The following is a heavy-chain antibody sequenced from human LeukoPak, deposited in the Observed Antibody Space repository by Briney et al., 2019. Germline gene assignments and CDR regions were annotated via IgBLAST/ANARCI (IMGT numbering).Heavy chain of an antibody. J-gene: IGHJ5*02. CDR1: GGSFSGYF. D-gene: IGHD3-10*01. Sequence: PSETLSLTCAVYGGSFSGYFWNWIRQPPGKGLGWIGEINHSGSTHHNPSLKSRVTISIDTSKNQISLKLSSVTAADTAVYYCARGPDSGSYFAWFGPWGQGTLVTVSS. V-gene: IGHV4-34*01. CDR2: INHSGST. CDR3: ARGPDSGSYFAWFGP.